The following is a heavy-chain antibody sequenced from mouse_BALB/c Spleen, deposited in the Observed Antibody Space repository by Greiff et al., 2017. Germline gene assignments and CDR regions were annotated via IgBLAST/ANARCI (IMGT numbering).Heavy chain of an antibody. V-gene: IGHV3-2*02. CDR2: ISYSGST. Sequence: EVHLVESGPGLVKPSQSLSLTCTVTGYSITSDYAWNWIRQFPGNKLEWMGYISYSGSTSYNPSLKSRISITRDTSKNQFFLQLNSVTTEDTATYYCARGGNYDVLYYFDYWGQGTTLTVSS. J-gene: IGHJ2*01. CDR1: GYSITSDYA. D-gene: IGHD2-1*01. CDR3: ARGGNYDVLYYFDY.